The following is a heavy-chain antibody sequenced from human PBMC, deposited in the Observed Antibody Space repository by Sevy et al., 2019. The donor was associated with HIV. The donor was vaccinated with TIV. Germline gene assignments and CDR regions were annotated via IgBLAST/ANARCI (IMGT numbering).Heavy chain of an antibody. V-gene: IGHV3-23*01. CDR2: ISGSGGST. CDR3: AKGDSTFYGLDV. Sequence: GGSLRLSCVASGFTFSTYAMSWVRQAPGKGPEWVSAISGSGGSTYYADSVKGRFTISRDKSKNTLYLQLNSLRVEDTAVFYCAKGDSTFYGLDVWGQGTTVTVSS. D-gene: IGHD3-3*02. CDR1: GFTFSTYA. J-gene: IGHJ6*02.